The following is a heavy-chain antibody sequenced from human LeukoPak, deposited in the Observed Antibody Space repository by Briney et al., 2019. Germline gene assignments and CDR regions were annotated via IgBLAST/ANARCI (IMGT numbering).Heavy chain of an antibody. J-gene: IGHJ6*02. CDR2: IIPIFGTA. CDR3: ASCSWDTMVRGVTSDV. CDR1: GGTFSSYA. Sequence: SVKVSCKASGGTFSSYAISWVRQAPGQGLEWMGGIIPIFGTANYAQKFQGRVTITADESTSAAYMELSSLRSEDTAVYYCASCSWDTMVRGVTSDVWGQGTTVTVSS. D-gene: IGHD3-10*01. V-gene: IGHV1-69*13.